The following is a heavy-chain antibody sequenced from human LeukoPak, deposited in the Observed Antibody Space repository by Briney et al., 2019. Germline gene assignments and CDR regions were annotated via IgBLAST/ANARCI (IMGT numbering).Heavy chain of an antibody. CDR1: GFSFYNLA. J-gene: IGHJ4*02. CDR3: AKAGGSYYNFDY. CDR2: ISHDENTK. V-gene: IGHV3-30*18. D-gene: IGHD1-26*01. Sequence: GGSLRLSCATSGFSFYNLAFHWVRQAPGKGLEWVSLISHDENTKKYADSVKGRFTISRDISKNTLYLQMISLRAEDTAVYYCAKAGGSYYNFDYWGQGTLVTVSS.